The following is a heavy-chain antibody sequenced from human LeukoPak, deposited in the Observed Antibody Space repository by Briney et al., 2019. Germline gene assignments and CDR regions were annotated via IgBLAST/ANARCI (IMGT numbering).Heavy chain of an antibody. CDR2: ISSSSSTI. V-gene: IGHV3-48*01. CDR3: ARGVDYYDSSGPDI. Sequence: PGESLRLSCAASGFTFSSYSMNWVRQAPGKGLEWVSAISSSSSTIYYADSVKGRFTISRDNAKNSLYLQMNSLRAEDTAVYYCARGVDYYDSSGPDIWGQGTVVTVSS. CDR1: GFTFSSYS. D-gene: IGHD3-22*01. J-gene: IGHJ3*02.